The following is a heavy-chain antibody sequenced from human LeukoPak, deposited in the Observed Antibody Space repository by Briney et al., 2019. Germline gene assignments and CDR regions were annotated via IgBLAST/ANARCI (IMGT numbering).Heavy chain of an antibody. CDR2: INHGGST. Sequence: PSETLSLTCAVYGGSFSGYYWSWIRQPPGKGLEWIGEINHGGSTNYNPSLKSRVTISVDTSKNQFSLKLSSVTAADTAVYYCARAGSRGGIFDYWGQGTLVTVSS. J-gene: IGHJ4*02. V-gene: IGHV4-34*01. CDR3: ARAGSRGGIFDY. D-gene: IGHD3-10*01. CDR1: GGSFSGYY.